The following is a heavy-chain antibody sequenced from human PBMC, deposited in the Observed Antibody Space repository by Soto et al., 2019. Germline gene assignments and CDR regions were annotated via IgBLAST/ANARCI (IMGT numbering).Heavy chain of an antibody. D-gene: IGHD1-26*01. CDR2: ISYDGSNK. CDR3: AKGSGSYWFYYGMDV. Sequence: GWSLRLSCAASGFTFSSYGMHWVRQAPGKGLEWVAVISYDGSNKYYADSVKGRFTISRDNSKNTLYLQMNSLRAEDTAVYYCAKGSGSYWFYYGMDVWGQGTTVTVSS. V-gene: IGHV3-30*18. J-gene: IGHJ6*02. CDR1: GFTFSSYG.